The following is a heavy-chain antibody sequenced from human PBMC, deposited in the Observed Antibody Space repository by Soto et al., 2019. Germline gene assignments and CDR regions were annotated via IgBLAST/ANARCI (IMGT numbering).Heavy chain of an antibody. CDR3: ARYHCAGSYDSGAVMSYYYYGMDV. D-gene: IGHD3-10*02. J-gene: IGHJ6*04. V-gene: IGHV4-59*01. CDR2: IYYSGST. CDR1: DGSISSYY. Sequence: PSETLSLTCTVSDGSISSYYWSWIRQPPGKGLEWIGYIYYSGSTNYNPSLKSRVTISVDTSKNQFSLKLSSVTAADTAVYYCARYHCAGSYDSGAVMSYYYYGMDVWGKGTTVTVSS.